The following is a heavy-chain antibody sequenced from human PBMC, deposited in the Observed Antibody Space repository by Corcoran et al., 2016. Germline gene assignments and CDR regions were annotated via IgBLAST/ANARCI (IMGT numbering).Heavy chain of an antibody. CDR1: GFSLSNARMG. V-gene: IGHV2-26*01. CDR2: IFSNDEK. D-gene: IGHD5-12*01. CDR3: VRARWLPNWGPFDI. Sequence: QVTLKESGPVLVKPTETLTLTCTVSGFSLSNARMGVSWIRQPPGKALEWLAHIFSNDEKSYSTSLKSSLTISKDTSKSHVVLTMTNMDPVDTATYYCVRARWLPNWGPFDIWGQGTMVTVSS. J-gene: IGHJ3*02.